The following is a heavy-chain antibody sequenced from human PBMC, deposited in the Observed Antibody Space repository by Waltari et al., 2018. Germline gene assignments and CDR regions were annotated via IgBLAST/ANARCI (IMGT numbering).Heavy chain of an antibody. CDR2: IYYSGST. Sequence: QLQLQESGPGLVKPSETLSLTCTVSGGSISSSSYYWGRIRQPPGKGLEWIGSIYYSGSTYYNPSLKSRVTISVDTSKNQFSLKLSSVTAADTAVYYCARLESIAAAGTYFDYWGQGTLVTVSS. D-gene: IGHD6-13*01. CDR3: ARLESIAAAGTYFDY. J-gene: IGHJ4*02. V-gene: IGHV4-39*01. CDR1: GGSISSSSYY.